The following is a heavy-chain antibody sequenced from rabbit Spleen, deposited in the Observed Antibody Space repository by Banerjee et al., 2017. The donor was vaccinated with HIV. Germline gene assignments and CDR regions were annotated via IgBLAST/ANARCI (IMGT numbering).Heavy chain of an antibody. CDR2: INIVTGKS. CDR3: ARDLVAVIGWNFNL. CDR1: GFSFSSSYY. Sequence: QEQLEESGGDLVKPEGSLTLTCTASGFSFSSSYYMYWVRQAPGKGLEWIACINIVTGKSVYASWAKGRFTMSRTSSTTVTLQMTSLTAADTATYFCARDLVAVIGWNFNLWGQGTLVTVS. V-gene: IGHV1S45*01. J-gene: IGHJ4*01. D-gene: IGHD1-1*01.